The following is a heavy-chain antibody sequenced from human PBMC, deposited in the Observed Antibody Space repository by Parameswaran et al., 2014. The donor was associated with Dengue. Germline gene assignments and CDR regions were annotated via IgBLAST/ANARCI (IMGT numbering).Heavy chain of an antibody. J-gene: IGHJ4*02. Sequence: VRQMPGKGLEWVAVISYDGSNKYYADSVKGRFTISRDNSKNTLYLQMNSLRAEDTAVYYCAKGDVSYYDSSGYPDYWGQGTLVTVSS. D-gene: IGHD3-22*01. CDR3: AKGDVSYYDSSGYPDY. CDR2: ISYDGSNK. V-gene: IGHV3-30*18.